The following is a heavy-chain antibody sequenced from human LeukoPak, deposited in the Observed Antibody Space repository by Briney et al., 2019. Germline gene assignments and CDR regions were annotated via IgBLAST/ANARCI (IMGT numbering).Heavy chain of an antibody. CDR3: ARDGYNLAFDI. V-gene: IGHV3-23*01. D-gene: IGHD5-12*01. Sequence: GGSLRLSCAASGFTFSSYAMSWVRQAPGKGLEWVSAISGSGGSTYYADSVKGRFTISRDNAKNSLYLQMNSLRAEDTAVYYCARDGYNLAFDIWGQGTMVTVSS. CDR2: ISGSGGST. CDR1: GFTFSSYA. J-gene: IGHJ3*02.